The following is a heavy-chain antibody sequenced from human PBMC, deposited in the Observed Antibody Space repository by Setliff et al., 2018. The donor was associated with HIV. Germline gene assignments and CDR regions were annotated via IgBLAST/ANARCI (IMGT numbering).Heavy chain of an antibody. D-gene: IGHD3-22*01. J-gene: IGHJ6*03. Sequence: SETLSLTCTVSGGSIRSSSSYWGWIRQPPGKGLEWIGIIYYSGSTYYKPSLKSRVTISVDTSKNQFSLKLSSVTAADTAVYYCARVKYYYDSSGYYGSYYYYMDVWGKGTTVTVSS. CDR1: GGSIRSSSSY. CDR3: ARVKYYYDSSGYYGSYYYYMDV. V-gene: IGHV4-39*01. CDR2: IYYSGST.